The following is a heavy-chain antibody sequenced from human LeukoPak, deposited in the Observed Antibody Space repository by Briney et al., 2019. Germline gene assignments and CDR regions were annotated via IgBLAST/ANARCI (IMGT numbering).Heavy chain of an antibody. Sequence: PGGSLRLSCAASGFTFSNHWMTWVRQAPEKELEWVADINKDGSVKNQVDSVKGRFTISRDNAKNALYLQMNSLTTEDTAVYYCARGPGYGSRSDYLGYWGQGILVTVSS. CDR2: INKDGSVK. J-gene: IGHJ4*02. CDR3: ARGPGYGSRSDYLGY. CDR1: GFTFSNHW. D-gene: IGHD3-10*01. V-gene: IGHV3-7*01.